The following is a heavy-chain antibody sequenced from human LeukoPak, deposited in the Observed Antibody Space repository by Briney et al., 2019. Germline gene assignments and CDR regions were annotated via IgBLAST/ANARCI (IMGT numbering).Heavy chain of an antibody. V-gene: IGHV3-23*01. CDR2: ISGSGGST. D-gene: IGHD3-22*01. J-gene: IGHJ4*02. Sequence: GGSLRLSCAVSGITLSNYGMSWVRQTPGKGLEWVAGISGSGGSTSYADSVKGRFTISRDNPKNTLYLQMNSLRAEDTAVYFCAKRGVVIRVILVGFHKEAYYFDSWGQGALVTVSS. CDR3: AKRGVVIRVILVGFHKEAYYFDS. CDR1: GITLSNYG.